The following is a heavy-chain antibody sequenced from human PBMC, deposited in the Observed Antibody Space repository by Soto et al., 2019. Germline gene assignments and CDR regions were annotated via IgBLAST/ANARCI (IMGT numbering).Heavy chain of an antibody. V-gene: IGHV4-59*08. CDR2: IYYSGST. D-gene: IGHD2-2*01. Sequence: SETLSLTCTVSGGSISSYYWSWIRQPPGKGLEWIGYIYYSGSTNYNPSLKSRVTISVDTSKNQFSLKLSSVTAADTAVYYCARQKMGYCSSTSCYGDCWLDPWGQGTLVTVSS. CDR1: GGSISSYY. CDR3: ARQKMGYCSSTSCYGDCWLDP. J-gene: IGHJ5*02.